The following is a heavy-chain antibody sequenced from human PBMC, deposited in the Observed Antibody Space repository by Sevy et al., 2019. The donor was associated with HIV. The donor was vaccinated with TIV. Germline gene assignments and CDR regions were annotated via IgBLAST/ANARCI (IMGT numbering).Heavy chain of an antibody. Sequence: GGSLRLSCAASGFAFDSYAMTWVRQAPGKGLEWVSGISGTGAGTYDADSVKGRFTISRDNSKNTVYLQMNSLRVEDTAVYCSAKDVRFGESEKPTFDYWGQGTLVTVSS. V-gene: IGHV3-23*01. CDR1: GFAFDSYA. J-gene: IGHJ4*02. D-gene: IGHD3-10*01. CDR3: AKDVRFGESEKPTFDY. CDR2: ISGTGAGT.